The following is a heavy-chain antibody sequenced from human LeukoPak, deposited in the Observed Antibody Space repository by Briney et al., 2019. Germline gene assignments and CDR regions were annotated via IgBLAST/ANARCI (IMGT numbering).Heavy chain of an antibody. CDR3: ARRDNHSGWGRYNWFDP. CDR1: GGSISSSSYY. V-gene: IGHV4-39*01. CDR2: IYYSGST. Sequence: PSETLSLTSTVSGGSISSSSYYWGWIRQPPGEGLEWIGSIYYSGSTYYNPSLKSRVTISVDTSKNQFSLKLSSVTAADTAVYYCARRDNHSGWGRYNWFDPWGQGTLVTVSS. D-gene: IGHD6-19*01. J-gene: IGHJ5*02.